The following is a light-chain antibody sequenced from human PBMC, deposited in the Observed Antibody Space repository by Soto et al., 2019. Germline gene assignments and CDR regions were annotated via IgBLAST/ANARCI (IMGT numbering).Light chain of an antibody. CDR3: QQYNTYQGT. V-gene: IGKV1-5*03. J-gene: IGKJ1*01. Sequence: DIQMTQSPSTVSASVGDRVTITCRASQTISSWLAWYQQKPGKAPKLLIYKASTLESGVPSRFSGSGSGTEFTLTISSLQPDDFATYYCQQYNTYQGTFGPGTKVDIK. CDR2: KAS. CDR1: QTISSW.